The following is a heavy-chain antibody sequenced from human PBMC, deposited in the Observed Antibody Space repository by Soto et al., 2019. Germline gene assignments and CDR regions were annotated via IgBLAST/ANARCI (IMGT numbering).Heavy chain of an antibody. CDR3: ARGRSYYGAGSLNWFDP. J-gene: IGHJ5*02. CDR2: INHSGTT. V-gene: IGHV4-34*01. CDR1: GGSFSGYY. D-gene: IGHD3-10*01. Sequence: SGTLSLTCAVYGGSFSGYYWSWIRQPPGKGLEWIGEINHSGTTNYNPALKSRVTTSIDTSKNQFSLKLTSVTAADTALYFCARGRSYYGAGSLNWFDPWGQGTLVTVSS.